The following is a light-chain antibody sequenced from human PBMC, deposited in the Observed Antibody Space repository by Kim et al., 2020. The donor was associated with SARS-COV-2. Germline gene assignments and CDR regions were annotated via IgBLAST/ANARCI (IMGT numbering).Light chain of an antibody. CDR2: GAS. V-gene: IGKV3-20*01. CDR1: QSVSSSY. CDR3: QQYGSSPPLT. Sequence: EIVLTQSPGTLSLSPGERATLSCRASQSVSSSYLAWYQQKPGQAPRLLIYGASSRATGIPDRFSGSGSGTDFTHTISRLEPEDFAVYYCQQYGSSPPLTCGGGTKREI. J-gene: IGKJ4*01.